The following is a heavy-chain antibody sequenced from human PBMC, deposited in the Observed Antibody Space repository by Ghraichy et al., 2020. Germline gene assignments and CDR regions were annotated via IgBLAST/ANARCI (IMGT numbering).Heavy chain of an antibody. CDR3: ARIVEPHYFDQ. Sequence: GGSLSLSCAASGFTFSSYNMVWVRPSPGEGLEWVSYINYSGDKTHYAGSVQGRFTIFRDSARNSLYLQMNSLRVEDTAVYYCARIVEPHYFDQWGQGTLVTVSS. J-gene: IGHJ4*02. CDR1: GFTFSSYN. CDR2: INYSGDKT. V-gene: IGHV3-21*01. D-gene: IGHD1-1*01.